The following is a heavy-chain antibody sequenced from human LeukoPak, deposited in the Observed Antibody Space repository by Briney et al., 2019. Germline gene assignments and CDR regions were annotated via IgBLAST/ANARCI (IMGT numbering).Heavy chain of an antibody. Sequence: GESLKISCKGSGYSFTSYWIGWVRQMPGKGLEWMGIIYPGDSDTRYSPSFQGQVTISADKSISTAYLQWSSLKASDAAMYYCARQRQKWLRLGGGAFDIWGQGTMVTVSS. V-gene: IGHV5-51*01. CDR3: ARQRQKWLRLGGGAFDI. D-gene: IGHD5-12*01. CDR1: GYSFTSYW. J-gene: IGHJ3*02. CDR2: IYPGDSDT.